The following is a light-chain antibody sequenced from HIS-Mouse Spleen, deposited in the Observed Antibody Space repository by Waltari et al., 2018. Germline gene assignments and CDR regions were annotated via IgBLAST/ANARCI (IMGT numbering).Light chain of an antibody. Sequence: QSALTQPASVSGSPGQSITISCTGTSSDVGGYNYVSWYQQHPGKAPKPLIYEVSNRPSGVSNRFSGSKSGNTASLTISGLQAEDEADYYCSSYTSSSLWVFGGGTKLTVL. V-gene: IGLV2-14*01. J-gene: IGLJ3*02. CDR1: SSDVGGYNY. CDR3: SSYTSSSLWV. CDR2: EVS.